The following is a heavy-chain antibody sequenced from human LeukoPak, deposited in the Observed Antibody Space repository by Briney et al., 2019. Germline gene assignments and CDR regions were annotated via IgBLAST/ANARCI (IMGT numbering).Heavy chain of an antibody. CDR3: AKDLSSGWYGDAFDI. J-gene: IGHJ3*02. Sequence: GGSLRLSCAASGFTFDDYAMHWVRQDRGKGLERVSGISWNSGSIGYADSVKGRFTISRDNAKNSLYLQMNSLRAEDTALYYCAKDLSSGWYGDAFDIWGQGTMVTVSS. V-gene: IGHV3-9*01. CDR2: ISWNSGSI. D-gene: IGHD6-19*01. CDR1: GFTFDDYA.